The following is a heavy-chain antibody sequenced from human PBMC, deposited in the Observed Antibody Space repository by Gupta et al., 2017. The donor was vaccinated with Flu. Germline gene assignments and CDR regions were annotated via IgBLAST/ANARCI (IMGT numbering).Heavy chain of an antibody. J-gene: IGHJ4*02. CDR2: VSGSGTST. Sequence: YAMSWVRQAPGKGLEWVSVVSGSGTSTFYADSVKGRFTISRDNSKNTLSLQMDNLKAEDTAVYYCAKGRGGMASTGVLESWGQGTLVTVSS. D-gene: IGHD7-27*01. CDR3: AKGRGGMASTGVLES. V-gene: IGHV3-23*01. CDR1: YA.